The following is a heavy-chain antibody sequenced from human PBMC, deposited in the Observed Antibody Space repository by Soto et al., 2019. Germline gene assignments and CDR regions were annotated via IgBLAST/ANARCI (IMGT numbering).Heavy chain of an antibody. CDR2: IYYSGST. J-gene: IGHJ3*02. D-gene: IGHD2-2*01. CDR1: GGSIRSTSYY. CDR3: ARCYGNDAFDI. Sequence: QLQLQESCPGLVKPSETLSLTCTVSGGSIRSTSYYWGRIRQPPGKGLEWIGSIYYSGSTYYNPSHKSRVTTSVDTGKSPFSVMLSSVSGADTAVFYCARCYGNDAFDIWGEGAMVTVSS. V-gene: IGHV4-39*01.